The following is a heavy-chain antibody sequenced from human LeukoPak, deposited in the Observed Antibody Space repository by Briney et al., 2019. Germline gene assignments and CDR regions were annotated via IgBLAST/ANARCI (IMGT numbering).Heavy chain of an antibody. CDR1: GFTFNTYG. Sequence: GGSLRLSCAASGFTFNTYGMHWVRQAPGKGLEGVAFIRYDGSNKYYADSVKGRFTISRDNSKNTLYLQMNSLRAEDTAVYYCAKDSKRWKTYYYESGSYYFESWGQGTLVTVSS. CDR2: IRYDGSNK. CDR3: AKDSKRWKTYYYESGSYYFES. V-gene: IGHV3-30*02. D-gene: IGHD3-10*01. J-gene: IGHJ4*02.